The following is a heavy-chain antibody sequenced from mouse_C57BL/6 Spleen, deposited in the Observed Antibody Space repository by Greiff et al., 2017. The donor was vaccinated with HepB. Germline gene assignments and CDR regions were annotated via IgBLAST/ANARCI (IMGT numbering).Heavy chain of an antibody. CDR3: ARPGSSGYYFDY. CDR1: GYTFTSYW. J-gene: IGHJ2*01. D-gene: IGHD3-2*02. V-gene: IGHV1-55*01. CDR2: IYPGSGST. Sequence: QVQLQQPGAELAKPGASVKMSCKASGYTFTSYWITWVKQRPGQGLEWIGDIYPGSGSTNYNEKFKSKATLTVDTSSSTAYMQLSSLTSEDSAVYYCARPGSSGYYFDYWGQGTTLTVSS.